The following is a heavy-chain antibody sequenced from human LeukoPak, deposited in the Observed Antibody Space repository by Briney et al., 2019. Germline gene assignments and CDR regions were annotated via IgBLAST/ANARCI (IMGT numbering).Heavy chain of an antibody. CDR3: AKDGGYSSSWYYFDY. V-gene: IGHV3-30*02. D-gene: IGHD6-13*01. J-gene: IGHJ4*02. CDR1: GFTFSSYG. CDR2: IRYDGSNK. Sequence: GGSLRLSCAASGFTFSSYGMHWVRQAPGKGLEWVAVIRYDGSNKYYADSVKGRFTISRDNSKNTLYLQMNNLRAEDTAVYYCAKDGGYSSSWYYFDYWGQGTLVTVSS.